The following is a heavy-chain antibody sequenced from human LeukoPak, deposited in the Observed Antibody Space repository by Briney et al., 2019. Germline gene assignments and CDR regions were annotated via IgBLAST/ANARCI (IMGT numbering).Heavy chain of an antibody. CDR3: ARVLHQGFWSGSCYYYGMDV. Sequence: ASVKVSCKASGYTFTSYYMHWVRQAPGQGLEWMGIINPSGGSTSYAQKFQGRVTMTRDTSTSTVYMELSSLRSEDTAVYYCARVLHQGFWSGSCYYYGMDVWGQGTTVTVSS. V-gene: IGHV1-46*01. CDR1: GYTFTSYY. J-gene: IGHJ6*02. CDR2: INPSGGST. D-gene: IGHD3-3*01.